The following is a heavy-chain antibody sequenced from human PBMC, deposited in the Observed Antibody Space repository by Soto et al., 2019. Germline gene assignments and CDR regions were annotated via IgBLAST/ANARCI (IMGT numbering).Heavy chain of an antibody. CDR1: GYTFSNHY. D-gene: IGHD1-1*01. J-gene: IGHJ6*02. V-gene: IGHV1-8*02. Sequence: ASVKVSCKASGYTFSNHYMHWVRQAPGQGLEWMGWMNPNSGNTAYAQKFQGRVTMTRNTSISTAYMELSSLRSEDTAVYYCARERNMYGMDVWGQGTTVTVSS. CDR3: ARERNMYGMDV. CDR2: MNPNSGNT.